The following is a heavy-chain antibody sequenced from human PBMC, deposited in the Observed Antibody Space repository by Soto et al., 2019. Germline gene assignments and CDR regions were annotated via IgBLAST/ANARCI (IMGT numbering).Heavy chain of an antibody. D-gene: IGHD5-18*01. Sequence: PSETLSLTCTVSGGSISSSSYYWGWIRQPPGKGLEWIGSIYYSGSTYYNPSLKSRVTISVDTSKNQFSLKLSSVTAADTAVYYCAGRAALVRSFDYWGRGTMVTVAS. CDR1: GGSISSSSYY. CDR3: AGRAALVRSFDY. CDR2: IYYSGST. V-gene: IGHV4-39*01. J-gene: IGHJ4*02.